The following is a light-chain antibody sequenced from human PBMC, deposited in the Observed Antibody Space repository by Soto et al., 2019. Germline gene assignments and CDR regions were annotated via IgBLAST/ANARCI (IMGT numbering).Light chain of an antibody. J-gene: IGKJ1*01. CDR1: QSVSNY. CDR2: DAS. CDR3: QQRSIWPWT. Sequence: EFVLTQSPSTLALSPGEIATRSCWASQSVSNYFVWYQQKPGKAPRLLIYDASKRATGIPARFSGSGSGTDFTLTISSLETEDFAVYYCQQRSIWPWTFGQGTKV. V-gene: IGKV3-11*01.